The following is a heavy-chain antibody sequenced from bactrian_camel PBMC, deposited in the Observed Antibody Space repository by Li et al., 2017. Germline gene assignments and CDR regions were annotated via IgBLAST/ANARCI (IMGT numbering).Heavy chain of an antibody. Sequence: HVQLVESGGGLVQPGGSLRLSCAASGYTYDGYCKGWFRQVRGKNREVIAILDVDGQTMYDDSVKGRFTFAQDNTENAVSLPMNNLKPEDTATYYCNIGLCGTWPPGQDNYWGQGTQVTVS. CDR1: GYTYDGYC. V-gene: IGHV3S53*01. J-gene: IGHJ4*01. CDR2: LDVDGQT. CDR3: NIGLCGTWPPGQDNY. D-gene: IGHD5*01.